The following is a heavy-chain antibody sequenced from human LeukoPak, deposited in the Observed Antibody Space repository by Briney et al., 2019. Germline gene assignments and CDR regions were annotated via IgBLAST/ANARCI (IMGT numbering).Heavy chain of an antibody. CDR3: ASSSGYDYY. Sequence: GGSLRLSCAASGFTFSSYAMTWVRQAPGKGLEWVSVIYSGGSTYYADSVKGRFTISRHNSKNTLYLQMNSLRAEDTAVYYCASSSGYDYYWGQGTLVTVSS. CDR1: GFTFSSYA. D-gene: IGHD5-12*01. J-gene: IGHJ4*02. V-gene: IGHV3-53*04. CDR2: IYSGGST.